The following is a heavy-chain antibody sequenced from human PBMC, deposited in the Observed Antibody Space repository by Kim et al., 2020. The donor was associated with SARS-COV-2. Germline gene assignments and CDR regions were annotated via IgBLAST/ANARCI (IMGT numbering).Heavy chain of an antibody. D-gene: IGHD3-10*01. Sequence: NYKPSLKSRDTISVDTSKNQFSLKLSSVTTADTSVYYWARGEYHGSGSYYSYWGQGTLVTVSS. CDR3: ARGEYHGSGSYYSY. V-gene: IGHV4-34*01. J-gene: IGHJ4*02.